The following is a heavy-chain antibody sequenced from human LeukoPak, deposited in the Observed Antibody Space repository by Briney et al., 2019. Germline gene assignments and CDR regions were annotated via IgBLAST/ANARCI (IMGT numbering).Heavy chain of an antibody. Sequence: SETLSLTCTVSGGSISSYYWSWIRQPPGKGLEWIGYIYYSGSTNYNPALKSRVTISVDTAKNQFSLKLSSVTAADTAWYYCATDAGNYLTYNYGRDFGGQGTTFTVS. J-gene: IGHJ6*02. D-gene: IGHD1-7*01. CDR2: IYYSGST. CDR3: ATDAGNYLTYNYGRDF. V-gene: IGHV4-59*01. CDR1: GGSISSYY.